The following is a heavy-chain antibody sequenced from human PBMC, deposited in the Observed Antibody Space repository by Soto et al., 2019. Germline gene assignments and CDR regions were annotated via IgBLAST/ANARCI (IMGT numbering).Heavy chain of an antibody. J-gene: IGHJ4*02. CDR1: GFTFSSYG. CDR2: IWYDGSNK. V-gene: IGHV3-33*01. D-gene: IGHD2-15*01. Sequence: PGGSLRLSCATSGFTFSSYGMHWVRQAPGKGLEWVAVIWYDGSNKKYADSVKGRFTISRDNSKNTLYLQMNSLRAEDTAVYYCARDRHHIAVAYLGYWGQGTLVTVSS. CDR3: ARDRHHIAVAYLGY.